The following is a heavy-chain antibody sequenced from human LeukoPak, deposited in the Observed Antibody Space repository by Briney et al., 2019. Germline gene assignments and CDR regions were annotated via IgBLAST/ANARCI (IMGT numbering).Heavy chain of an antibody. Sequence: SETLSLTRTVSAGSISSGGYCWSWIRQHPGKGLEWIGYIYYSGSTYYNPSLKSRVTITVDTSKNQFSLKLSSVTAADTAVYYCARDFRPLRAFDIWGQGTMVTVSS. J-gene: IGHJ3*02. V-gene: IGHV4-31*03. D-gene: IGHD2-8*01. CDR2: IYYSGST. CDR1: AGSISSGGYC. CDR3: ARDFRPLRAFDI.